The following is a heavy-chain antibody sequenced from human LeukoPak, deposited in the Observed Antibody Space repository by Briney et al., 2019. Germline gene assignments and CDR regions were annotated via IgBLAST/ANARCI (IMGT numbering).Heavy chain of an antibody. J-gene: IGHJ4*02. CDR2: IWYDGSNK. CDR1: GSTFSSYG. D-gene: IGHD5-18*01. V-gene: IGHV3-33*01. CDR3: VRVTHSSYSYGYGHGDY. Sequence: GRSLRLSCAASGSTFSSYGMHWVRQAPGKGLEWVAVIWYDGSNKYYADSVKGRFTISRDNSKNTLYLQMNSLRAEDTAVYYCVRVTHSSYSYGYGHGDYWGQGTLVTVSS.